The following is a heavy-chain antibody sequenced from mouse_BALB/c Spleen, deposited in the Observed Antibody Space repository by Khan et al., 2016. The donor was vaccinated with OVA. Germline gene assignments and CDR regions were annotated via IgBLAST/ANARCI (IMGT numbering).Heavy chain of an antibody. J-gene: IGHJ1*01. CDR3: ARNGDYVHWYFDV. CDR1: GSSLTSYG. V-gene: IGHV2-2*02. Sequence: QVQLKQSGPGLVQPSQSLSITCTVSGSSLTSYGVHWVRQSPGKGLEWLGVIWSGGTTDYNAAFISRLSISKDNSKSQVFFKMNSLQANDTAIYYCARNGDYVHWYFDVWGAGTTVTVSS. CDR2: IWSGGTT. D-gene: IGHD2-13*01.